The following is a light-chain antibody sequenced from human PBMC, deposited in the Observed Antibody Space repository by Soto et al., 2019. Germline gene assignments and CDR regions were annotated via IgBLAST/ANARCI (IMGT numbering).Light chain of an antibody. CDR1: QSVSTK. CDR2: GAS. J-gene: IGKJ3*01. Sequence: MVMTQSPATLSVSPGEKATLSCRASQSVSTKLVWYQQKPGQAPRLLIYGASTRATGIPARFSGSGSGTEFTLTISRLQAEDFAVYYCQQYNNWPYTFGPGTRVDIK. V-gene: IGKV3D-15*01. CDR3: QQYNNWPYT.